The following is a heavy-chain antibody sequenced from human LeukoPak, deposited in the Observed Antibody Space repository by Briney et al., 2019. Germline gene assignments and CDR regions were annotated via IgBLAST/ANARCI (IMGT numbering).Heavy chain of an antibody. V-gene: IGHV4-39*01. J-gene: IGHJ5*02. CDR3: ARVGHIVVVVAATRWNWFDP. D-gene: IGHD2-15*01. CDR2: IYYSGST. CDR1: GGSISSSSYY. Sequence: SETLSLTCTVSGGSISSSSYYWGWIRQPPGKGLEWIGSIYYSGSTYYNPSLKSRVTISVDTSKNQFSLKLSSVTAADTAVYYCARVGHIVVVVAATRWNWFDPWGQGTLVTVSS.